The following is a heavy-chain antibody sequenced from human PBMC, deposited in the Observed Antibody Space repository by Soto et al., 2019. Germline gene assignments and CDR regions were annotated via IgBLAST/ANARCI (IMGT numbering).Heavy chain of an antibody. V-gene: IGHV1-46*01. CDR3: ARDFGHGYYLDY. CDR2: INPNGGIT. D-gene: IGHD3-3*01. Sequence: ASVKVSCKASGYTFTHYYIHWVRQAPGQGLEWMGIINPNGGITTYAQKFRAGFSMTRDTSTSTVYLELSSLRSEDTAVYFCARDFGHGYYLDYWGRGTLVTVSS. CDR1: GYTFTHYY. J-gene: IGHJ4*02.